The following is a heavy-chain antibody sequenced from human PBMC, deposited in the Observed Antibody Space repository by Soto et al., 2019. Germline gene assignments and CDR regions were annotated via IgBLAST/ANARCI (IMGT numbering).Heavy chain of an antibody. CDR2: IIPIFGTA. V-gene: IGHV1-69*13. Sequence: SVKVSCKASGGTFSSYAISWVRQAPGQGLEWMGGIIPIFGTANYAQKFQGRVTITADESTSTAYMELSSLRSEDTAVYYCARGDSIVVVPAAKPISIFYGMDVWGQGTTVTVSS. J-gene: IGHJ6*02. D-gene: IGHD2-2*02. CDR1: GGTFSSYA. CDR3: ARGDSIVVVPAAKPISIFYGMDV.